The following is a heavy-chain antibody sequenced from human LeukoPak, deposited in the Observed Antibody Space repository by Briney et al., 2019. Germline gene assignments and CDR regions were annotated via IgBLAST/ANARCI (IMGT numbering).Heavy chain of an antibody. CDR1: GFTLSNYD. D-gene: IGHD3-3*01. V-gene: IGHV3-30*02. CDR3: AKDIGRRIFGVAYDAFHI. J-gene: IGHJ3*02. Sequence: PGGSLRLSCVASGFTLSNYDMHWVRQAPGKGLEWVASMRNDSSQIYYADSVKGRFTISRDNSKNTLYLQMNSLRVEDTAIYYCAKDIGRRIFGVAYDAFHIWGQGTMVTVSS. CDR2: MRNDSSQI.